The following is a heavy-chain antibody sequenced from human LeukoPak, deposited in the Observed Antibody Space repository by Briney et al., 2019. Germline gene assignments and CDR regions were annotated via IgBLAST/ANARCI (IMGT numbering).Heavy chain of an antibody. CDR2: IIPIFGTA. CDR3: AREAGEMATTPLDY. CDR1: GYTFTSYG. D-gene: IGHD5-24*01. Sequence: SVKVSCKASGYTFTSYGISWVRRAPGQGLEWMGGIIPIFGTANYAQKFQGRVTITADESTSTAYMELSSLRSEDTAVYYCAREAGEMATTPLDYWGQGTLVTVSS. V-gene: IGHV1-69*13. J-gene: IGHJ4*02.